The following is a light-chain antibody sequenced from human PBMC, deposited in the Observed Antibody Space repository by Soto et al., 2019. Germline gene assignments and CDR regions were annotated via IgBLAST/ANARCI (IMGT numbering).Light chain of an antibody. CDR3: QQYTNTNNPWM. J-gene: IGKJ1*01. CDR1: QTISTW. V-gene: IGKV1-5*01. CDR2: DAS. Sequence: DIQMTQSPSTLSSSLGDRVTITCRASQTISTWMAWYQQKPGKAPKLLVYDASTLQSGVASRFSGSGSGTEFTLIISGLQPDASATYYCQQYTNTNNPWMFGQGTKVDIK.